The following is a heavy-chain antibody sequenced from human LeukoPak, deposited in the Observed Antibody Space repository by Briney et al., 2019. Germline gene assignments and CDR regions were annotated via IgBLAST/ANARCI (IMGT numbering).Heavy chain of an antibody. J-gene: IGHJ4*02. CDR3: AKDAAGPEY. CDR1: GFTFSNAW. V-gene: IGHV3-23*01. D-gene: IGHD6-13*01. Sequence: GGSLRLSCADSGFTFSNAWMNWVRQAPGKGLDWVSGISASGGDTWYPDSVKGRFTISRDNSKNTLFLQVSSLRVEDTAMYYCAKDAAGPEYWGQGTLVTVSS. CDR2: ISASGGDT.